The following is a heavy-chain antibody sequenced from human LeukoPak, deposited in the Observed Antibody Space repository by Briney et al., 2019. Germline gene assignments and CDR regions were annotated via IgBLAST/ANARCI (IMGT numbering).Heavy chain of an antibody. V-gene: IGHV3-48*04. D-gene: IGHD3-10*02. J-gene: IGHJ6*04. Sequence: GGSLRLSCAASGFTFRSYTMSWVRQAPGKGLEWVSYISSSGSTIYYADSVKGRFTISRDNAKNSLYLQMNSLRAEDTAVYYCAELGITMIGGVWGKGTTVTISS. CDR3: AELGITMIGGV. CDR2: ISSSGSTI. CDR1: GFTFRSYT.